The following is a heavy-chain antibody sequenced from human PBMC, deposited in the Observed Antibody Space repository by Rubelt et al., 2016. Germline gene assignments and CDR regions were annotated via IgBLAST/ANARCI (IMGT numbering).Heavy chain of an antibody. CDR3: ARSTSGTPAR. J-gene: IGHJ4*02. V-gene: IGHV3-21*01. D-gene: IGHD1-1*01. Sequence: EVQLVESGGGLVKPGGSLRLSCAASGFTFSSYSMNWVRQAPGKGLEWVSSISSSSSYIYYADSVKGRFTIAMDNAEITLYLQMNSLRAEDTAVYYCARSTSGTPARWGQGTLVTVSS. CDR1: GFTFSSYS. CDR2: ISSSSSYI.